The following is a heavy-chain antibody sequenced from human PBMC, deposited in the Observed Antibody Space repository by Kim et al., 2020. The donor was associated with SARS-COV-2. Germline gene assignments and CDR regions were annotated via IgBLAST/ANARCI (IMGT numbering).Heavy chain of an antibody. CDR2: INHSGST. CDR1: GGSFSGYY. J-gene: IGHJ5*02. D-gene: IGHD6-13*01. CDR3: ARGGYRRGPHGWFYP. Sequence: SETLSLTCAVYGGSFSGYYWSWIRQPPGKGLEWIGEINHSGSTNYNPSLKSRVTISVDTSKNQFSLKLTSVTASDTAVYYCARGGYRRGPHGWFYPWGQG. V-gene: IGHV4-34*01.